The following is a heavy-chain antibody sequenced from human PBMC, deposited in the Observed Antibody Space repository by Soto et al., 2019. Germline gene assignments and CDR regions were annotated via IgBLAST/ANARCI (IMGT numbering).Heavy chain of an antibody. J-gene: IGHJ4*02. Sequence: AGGSLRLSCVASGFNLNTYGIYWVRQAPGKGLQWVAQILYDGSKKHYADSVRGRFTITRDNSKNTVYLQMDSLRVDDTAMYYCVRDFALMADYWEQGTLVTVSS. CDR1: GFNLNTYG. CDR2: ILYDGSKK. V-gene: IGHV3-30*03. CDR3: VRDFALMADY.